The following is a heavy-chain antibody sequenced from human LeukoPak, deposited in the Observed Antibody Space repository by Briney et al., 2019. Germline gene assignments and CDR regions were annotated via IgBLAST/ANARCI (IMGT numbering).Heavy chain of an antibody. D-gene: IGHD3-22*01. CDR3: ARHTYYYDSSGYYYFDY. CDR1: GGSINSSDYY. J-gene: IGHJ4*02. V-gene: IGHV4-39*01. CDR2: VYYSGST. Sequence: SETLSLTCSVSGGSINSSDYYWGWIRQPPGKGLEWIGSVYYSGSTYYNPSLKSRVTVSVDTSKNQFSLKLSSVTAADTAVYYCARHTYYYDSSGYYYFDYWGQGTLVTVSS.